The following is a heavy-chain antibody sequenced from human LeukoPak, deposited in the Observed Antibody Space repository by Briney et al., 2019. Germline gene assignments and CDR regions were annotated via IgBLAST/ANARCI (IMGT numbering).Heavy chain of an antibody. CDR3: TTDDLRGVIYY. J-gene: IGHJ4*02. CDR1: GFTFSSAW. CDR2: IKSKTDGRTT. V-gene: IGHV3-15*01. Sequence: PGGSLRLSCAASGFTFSSAWMSWVRQAPGKGLEWVGRIKSKTDGRTTDYAAPVKGRFTISRDDSKNTLYLQMNSLKTEDTAVYYCTTDDLRGVIYYWGQGTLVTVSS. D-gene: IGHD3-10*01.